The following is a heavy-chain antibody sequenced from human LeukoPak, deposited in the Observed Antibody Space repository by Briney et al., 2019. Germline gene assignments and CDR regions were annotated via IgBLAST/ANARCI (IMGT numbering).Heavy chain of an antibody. V-gene: IGHV3-21*01. Sequence: GGSLRLSCAASGFTFSSYSMNWVRQAPGKGLEWVSSISSSSSYIYYADSVKGRFTISRDNAKNSLHLQMNSLRAEDTAVYYCASSAIFGVVAARNWFDPWGQGTLVTVSS. D-gene: IGHD3-3*01. J-gene: IGHJ5*02. CDR3: ASSAIFGVVAARNWFDP. CDR2: ISSSSSYI. CDR1: GFTFSSYS.